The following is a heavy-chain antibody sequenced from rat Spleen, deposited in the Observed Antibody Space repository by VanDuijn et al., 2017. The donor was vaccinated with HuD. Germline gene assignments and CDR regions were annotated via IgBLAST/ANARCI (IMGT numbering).Heavy chain of an antibody. V-gene: IGHV5-25*01. CDR1: GFTFSDYS. D-gene: IGHD1-12*03. CDR2: ISPGGGST. Sequence: EVQVVESGGGLVQPGRSLKFSCAASGFTFSDYSMAWVRKAPTKGLEWVASISPGGGSTYYRDSVKGRFTVSRDNARSTLYLQTGSLRSEDTATYYCARLNYLDGFPYYWYFDFWGPGTMVTVSS. J-gene: IGHJ1*01. CDR3: ARLNYLDGFPYYWYFDF.